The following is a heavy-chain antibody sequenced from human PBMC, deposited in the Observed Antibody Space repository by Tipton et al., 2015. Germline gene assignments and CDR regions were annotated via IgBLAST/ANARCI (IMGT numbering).Heavy chain of an antibody. Sequence: SLRLSCAASGFTFSSYSMNWVRQAPGKGLEWVSFISGSSSYIYYADSVKGRFTISRDNAKNSLYLQMNSLRAEDTAVYYCARDLAGYYYYYGMDVWGQGTTVTVSS. CDR3: ARDLAGYYYYYGMDV. CDR1: GFTFSSYS. CDR2: ISGSSSYI. J-gene: IGHJ6*02. V-gene: IGHV3-21*01.